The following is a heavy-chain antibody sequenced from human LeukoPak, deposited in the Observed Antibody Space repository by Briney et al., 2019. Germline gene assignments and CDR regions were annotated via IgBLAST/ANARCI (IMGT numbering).Heavy chain of an antibody. V-gene: IGHV3-33*01. D-gene: IGHD4-17*01. Sequence: GGSLRLSCAASGFTFNDYGMHWVRQAPGKGLEWVAVIWYDGSKQYYADSVKGRFTISRDNSKNTLYLQMNSLRVEDTSVYCCARDVDDGTLDYWGQGTLVTVSS. CDR3: ARDVDDGTLDY. CDR1: GFTFNDYG. J-gene: IGHJ4*02. CDR2: IWYDGSKQ.